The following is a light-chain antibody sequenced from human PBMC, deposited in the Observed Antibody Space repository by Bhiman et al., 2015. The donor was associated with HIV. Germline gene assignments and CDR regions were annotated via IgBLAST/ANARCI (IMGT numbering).Light chain of an antibody. CDR2: GNS. J-gene: IGLJ1*01. CDR3: QSYDSRLTEV. CDR1: SSNIGAGYD. Sequence: QSVLTQPPSVSGAPGQRVTISCTGSSSNIGAGYDVHWYQQLPGRAPKLLISGNSNRPSGVPDRFSGSKSGTSASLAITGLQAEDEADYYCQSYDSRLTEVFGTGTKVT. V-gene: IGLV1-40*01.